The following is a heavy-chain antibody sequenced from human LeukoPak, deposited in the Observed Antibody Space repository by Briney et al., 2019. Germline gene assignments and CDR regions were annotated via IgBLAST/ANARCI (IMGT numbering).Heavy chain of an antibody. V-gene: IGHV4-4*02. D-gene: IGHD2-15*01. Sequence: SGTLSLTCAVSGGSISSSNWWSWVRQPPGKGLEWIGEIYHSGSTNYNPSLKSRVTISVDKSKNQFSLKLSSVTAADTAVYYCARLVVVAATLNWFDPWGQGTLVTVSP. CDR1: GGSISSSNW. CDR3: ARLVVVAATLNWFDP. J-gene: IGHJ5*02. CDR2: IYHSGST.